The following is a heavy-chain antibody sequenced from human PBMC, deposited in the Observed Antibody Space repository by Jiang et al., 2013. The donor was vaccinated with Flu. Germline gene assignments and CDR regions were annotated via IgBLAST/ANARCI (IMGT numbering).Heavy chain of an antibody. CDR3: ARGGSAVAWGYFDY. V-gene: IGHV4-4*07. CDR1: GGSISSYY. J-gene: IGHJ4*02. CDR2: IYSIGST. D-gene: IGHD6-19*01. Sequence: PGLVKPSETLSLTCTVSGGSISSYYWSWIRQPAGKGLEWIGHIYSIGSTYYNPSLKSRVSMSIDTSEDQFSLRLNSVTAADTAVYFCARGGSAVAWGYFDYWGQGTLVTVSS.